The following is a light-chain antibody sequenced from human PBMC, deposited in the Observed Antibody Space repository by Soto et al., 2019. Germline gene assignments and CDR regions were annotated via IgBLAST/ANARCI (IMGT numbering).Light chain of an antibody. CDR2: DAS. V-gene: IGKV1-33*01. CDR1: QDISNY. J-gene: IGKJ4*01. Sequence: DIQMTQSPSSLSASVGDRVTITCQASQDISNYLNWYQQKPGKAPKLLIYDASNLETGVPSRFSGSGSGTDFTFTISSLQPEDIATYYCQQYDTPFLTFGGGTKVEIK. CDR3: QQYDTPFLT.